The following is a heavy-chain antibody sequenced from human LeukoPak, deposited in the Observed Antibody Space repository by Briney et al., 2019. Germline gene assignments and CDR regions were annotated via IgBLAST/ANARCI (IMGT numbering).Heavy chain of an antibody. CDR3: ARGGYYDSSGYYCCYYYMDV. D-gene: IGHD3-22*01. J-gene: IGHJ6*03. CDR2: INPSGGST. Sequence: ASVKVSCKASGYTFTSYDINWVRQATGQGLEWMGIINPSGGSTSYAQKFQGRVTMTRDMSTSTVYMELSSLRSEDTAVYYCARGGYYDSSGYYCCYYYMDVWGKGTTVTVSS. V-gene: IGHV1-46*01. CDR1: GYTFTSYD.